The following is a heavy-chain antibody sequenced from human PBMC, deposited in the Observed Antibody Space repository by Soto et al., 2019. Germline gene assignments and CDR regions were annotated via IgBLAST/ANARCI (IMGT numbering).Heavy chain of an antibody. D-gene: IGHD2-2*01. Sequence: QVQLVESGGGVVQPGRSLRLSCAASGFTFSSYGMHWVRQAPGKGLEWVAVISYDGSNKYYADSVKGRFTISRDNSKNTLYLQMNSLRAEDTAVYYCANSEGPAATMIDYWGQGTLVTVSS. CDR2: ISYDGSNK. V-gene: IGHV3-30*18. J-gene: IGHJ4*02. CDR3: ANSEGPAATMIDY. CDR1: GFTFSSYG.